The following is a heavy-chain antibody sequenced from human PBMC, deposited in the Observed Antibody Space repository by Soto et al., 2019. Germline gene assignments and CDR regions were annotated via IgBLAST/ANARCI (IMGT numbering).Heavy chain of an antibody. J-gene: IGHJ6*02. Sequence: QVQLVQSGAEVKKPGSSVKVSCKASGGTFSSYAISWVRQAPGQGLEWMGGIIPIFGTANYAQKFQGRVTITANESTTTAYMKLSSLRSEDTAVYYCARHVPAAGYYYGMDVWGQGTTVTVSS. CDR2: IIPIFGTA. D-gene: IGHD2-2*01. V-gene: IGHV1-69*12. CDR3: ARHVPAAGYYYGMDV. CDR1: GGTFSSYA.